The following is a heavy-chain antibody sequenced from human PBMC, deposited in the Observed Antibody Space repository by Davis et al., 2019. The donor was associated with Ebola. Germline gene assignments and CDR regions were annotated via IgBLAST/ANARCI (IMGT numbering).Heavy chain of an antibody. V-gene: IGHV3-48*02. CDR3: AKPYLYGVDY. D-gene: IGHD3-16*01. J-gene: IGHJ4*02. Sequence: GGSLRLSCAASGFTFSAYSMNWVRQAPGKGLEWVSYVSDSSTTIYYADSVKGRFTISRDNAKNSLYLQMNSLRDEDTAVYYCAKPYLYGVDYWGQGTLVTVSS. CDR2: VSDSSTTI. CDR1: GFTFSAYS.